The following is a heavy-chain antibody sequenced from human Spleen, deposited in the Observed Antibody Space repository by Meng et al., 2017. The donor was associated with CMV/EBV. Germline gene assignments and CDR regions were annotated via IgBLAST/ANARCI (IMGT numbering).Heavy chain of an antibody. V-gene: IGHV3-7*01. D-gene: IGHD2-15*01. CDR3: ARRYCSVGSCCLRGYYGMDS. J-gene: IGHJ6*02. Sequence: GESLKISCAASGFTWSTYWLRWVRQAPGKGLEWVANREQDGSEKNYVDSVKGRFTISRDNAKSSLYLQMNSLRVEDTAVYYCARRYCSVGSCCLRGYYGMDSWGPGTTVTVSS. CDR1: GFTWSTYW. CDR2: REQDGSEK.